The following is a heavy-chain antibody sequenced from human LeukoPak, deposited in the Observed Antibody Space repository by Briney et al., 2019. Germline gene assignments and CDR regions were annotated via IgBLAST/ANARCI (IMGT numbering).Heavy chain of an antibody. Sequence: SETLSLTCTVSGGSISSYYWSWIRQPAGKGLEWIGRIYTSGSTNYNPSLKSRVTMSVDTSKNQFSLKLSSVTAADTAVYYCAREDTVVIPAAIGMDVWGKGTTVTVSS. CDR2: IYTSGST. CDR3: AREDTVVIPAAIGMDV. V-gene: IGHV4-4*07. CDR1: GGSISSYY. J-gene: IGHJ6*03. D-gene: IGHD2-2*02.